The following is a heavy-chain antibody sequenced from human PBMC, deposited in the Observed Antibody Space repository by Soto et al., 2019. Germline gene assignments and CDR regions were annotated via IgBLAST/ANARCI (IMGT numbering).Heavy chain of an antibody. D-gene: IGHD3-22*01. CDR2: IIPFFGTP. CDR1: GATFSSYA. CDR3: ARDKGAYYSHLVY. J-gene: IGHJ4*02. V-gene: IGHV1-69*06. Sequence: QVLLVQSGAEVKKPGSSVKVSCKLSGATFSSYAMSWVRQAPGQGLEWIGGIIPFFGTPNYAKKFQGRVTITADTSTGISYMELSSIRSNDTAVNYCARDKGAYYSHLVYWGQGTLVTVSS.